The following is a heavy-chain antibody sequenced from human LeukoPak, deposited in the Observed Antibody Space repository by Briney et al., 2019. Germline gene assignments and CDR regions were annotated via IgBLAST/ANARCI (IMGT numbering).Heavy chain of an antibody. V-gene: IGHV5-51*01. J-gene: IGHJ5*02. CDR1: GYDFTSDW. D-gene: IGHD5-24*01. CDR2: IYPGDSDT. CDR3: ARLGSRHGYNWGDL. Sequence: GESLKISCKGSGYDFTSDWIAWVLQTPGKGLEWMGIIYPGDSDTRHSPSFRGQVTISVDKSISTAYLQWSSLKASDTAMYYCARLGSRHGYNWGDLWGQGTLVSVSS.